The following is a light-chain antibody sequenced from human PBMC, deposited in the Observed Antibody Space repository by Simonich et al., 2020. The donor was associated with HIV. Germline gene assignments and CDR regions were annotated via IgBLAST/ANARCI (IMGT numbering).Light chain of an antibody. J-gene: IGKJ3*01. V-gene: IGKV2-29*02. CDR3: MQSIQLPFT. CDR2: EVS. CDR1: QSLLHSDGRTY. Sequence: DIVMTQTPLSLSVTPGQPASISCKSSQSLLHSDGRTYLYWYLQKPGQSPQLLIYEVSSRLSGVPDTFSGSGSGTDFTLKISRVEAEDVGLYHCMQSIQLPFTFGPGTKVDIK.